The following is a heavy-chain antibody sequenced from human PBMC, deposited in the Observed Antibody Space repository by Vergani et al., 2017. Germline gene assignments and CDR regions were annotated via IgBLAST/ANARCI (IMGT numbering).Heavy chain of an antibody. CDR3: ASLRDYYYMDV. Sequence: QVQLQESGPGLVKPSQTLSLTCTVSGGSVSSGDYYWSWIRQPPGKGLEWIGYIYHSGSTYYNPSLKSRVTISVDRSKNQFSLKLSSVTAADTAVYYCASLRDYYYMDVWGKGTTVTVSS. D-gene: IGHD4-17*01. V-gene: IGHV4-30-4*08. CDR1: GGSVSSGDYY. CDR2: IYHSGST. J-gene: IGHJ6*03.